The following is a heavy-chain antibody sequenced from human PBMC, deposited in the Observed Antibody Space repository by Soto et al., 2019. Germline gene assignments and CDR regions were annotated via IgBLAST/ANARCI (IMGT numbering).Heavy chain of an antibody. CDR3: AREDTNRWSGESLAV. V-gene: IGHV4-34*01. CDR1: GDSLRGQS. CDR2: LDQSGGT. D-gene: IGHD2-8*01. J-gene: IGHJ6*02. Sequence: SETLSLTCAVVGDSLRGQSWNWIRQSPGKGLEWIGELDQSGGTNYNPSLKSRAIISDDTSKNQFSLTLTSVTAADTAVYYCAREDTNRWSGESLAVWGQGTRVTVSS.